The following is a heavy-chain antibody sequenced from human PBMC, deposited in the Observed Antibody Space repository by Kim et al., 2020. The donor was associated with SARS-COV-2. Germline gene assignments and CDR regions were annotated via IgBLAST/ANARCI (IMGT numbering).Heavy chain of an antibody. CDR1: GYTFSSYT. CDR3: SRGPGPVDY. CDR2: INTNTGNP. V-gene: IGHV7-4-1*02. Sequence: ASVKVSCKASGYTFSSYTINWMRQAPGQGLEWMGWINTNTGNPAYAQGFTGRFVFSVDTSVSTAYLHISSLKAEDTVVYYCSRGPGPVDYWGQGTLVTVS. J-gene: IGHJ4*02.